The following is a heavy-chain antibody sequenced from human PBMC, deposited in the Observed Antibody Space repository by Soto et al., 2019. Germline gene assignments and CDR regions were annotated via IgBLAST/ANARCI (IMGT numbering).Heavy chain of an antibody. Sequence: EVQLVESGGGLVQPGGSLRLSCAASGFRSGFTFRDFWMGWVRQDPGQGLGWVDNIKHGGSEKNYVDSVKGRFTISRDDAKNSLYLQMNRLRADDRAVYYCVRGGRGVYFDYWGQGALVTVPS. CDR2: IKHGGSEK. CDR3: VRGGRGVYFDY. V-gene: IGHV3-7*04. J-gene: IGHJ4*02. CDR1: GFRSGFTFRDFW.